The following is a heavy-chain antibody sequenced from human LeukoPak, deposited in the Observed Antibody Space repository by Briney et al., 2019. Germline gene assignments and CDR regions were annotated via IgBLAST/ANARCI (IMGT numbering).Heavy chain of an antibody. V-gene: IGHV3-30-3*01. CDR2: ISYDGSNK. CDR1: GFTFSDYY. J-gene: IGHJ4*02. Sequence: PGGSLRLSCAASGFTFSDYYMSWVRQAPGKGLEWVAVISYDGSNKYYADSVKGRFTISRDNSKNTLYLQMNSLRAEDTAVYYCAREWGDTTGTTAFDYWGQGTLVTVSS. D-gene: IGHD1-1*01. CDR3: AREWGDTTGTTAFDY.